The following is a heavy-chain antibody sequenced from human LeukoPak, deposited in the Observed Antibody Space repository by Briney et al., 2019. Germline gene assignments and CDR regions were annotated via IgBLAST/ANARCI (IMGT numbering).Heavy chain of an antibody. Sequence: GGSLRLSCVASGFTFSSYWIHWVRQAPGKGLVWVSRVNSDGSSTNYADSVKGRFTISRDNAKNTVFLQMISLSAEDTAVYYCASAVGATTSNYYHGMDVWGQGTTVTVSS. CDR3: ASAVGATTSNYYHGMDV. V-gene: IGHV3-74*01. CDR1: GFTFSSYW. J-gene: IGHJ6*02. D-gene: IGHD1-26*01. CDR2: VNSDGSST.